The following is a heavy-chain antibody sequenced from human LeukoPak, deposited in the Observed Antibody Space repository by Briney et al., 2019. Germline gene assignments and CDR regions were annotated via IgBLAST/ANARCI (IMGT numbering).Heavy chain of an antibody. CDR2: IKKTGSEA. J-gene: IGHJ4*02. D-gene: IGHD2-15*01. CDR3: AREDGYCSGGNCYSYFDS. CDR1: GFTFSNSW. Sequence: GGSLRLSSEASGFTFSNSWRSWSPRAQGKGREGAAYIKKTGSEAYYVDSVKGRFTICRGNARNSLFMQMISLRAEDTAVYYCAREDGYCSGGNCYSYFDSWGQGTLVTVSS. V-gene: IGHV3-7*01.